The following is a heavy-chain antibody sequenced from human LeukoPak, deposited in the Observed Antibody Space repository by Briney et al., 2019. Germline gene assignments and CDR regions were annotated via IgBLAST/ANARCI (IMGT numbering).Heavy chain of an antibody. CDR2: IYSSGTT. J-gene: IGHJ4*02. Sequence: PSETLSLTCTVSGGSISSSIYYWGWIRQPAGKGLEWIGRIYSSGTTAYSPSLKDRVTMSVGTSKKQFSLNLRSVTAADTARYFCALLGSSALDFWGQGILVIVSS. V-gene: IGHV4-61*02. D-gene: IGHD3-22*01. CDR1: GGSISSSIYY. CDR3: ALLGSSALDF.